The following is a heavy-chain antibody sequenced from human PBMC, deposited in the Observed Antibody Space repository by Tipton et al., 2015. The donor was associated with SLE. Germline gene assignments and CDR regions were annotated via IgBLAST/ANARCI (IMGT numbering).Heavy chain of an antibody. J-gene: IGHJ2*01. CDR1: GFTFSNAW. CDR2: ISSSSSYT. CDR3: ARGLIVAGGRYFDL. Sequence: SLRLSCAASGFTFSNAWMTWVRQAPGKGLEWVSYISSSSSYTNYADSVKGRFTISRDNAKNSLYLQMNSLRAEDTAVYYCARGLIVAGGRYFDLWGRGTLVTVSS. V-gene: IGHV3-11*05. D-gene: IGHD6-19*01.